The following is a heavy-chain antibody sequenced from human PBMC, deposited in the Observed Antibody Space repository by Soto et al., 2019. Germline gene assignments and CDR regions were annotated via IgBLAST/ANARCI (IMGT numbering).Heavy chain of an antibody. CDR1: GFTFSSYA. Sequence: GGSLRLSCAASGFTFSSYAMSWIRQAPGKGLEWISYISKDSGRATRYADSVKGRFTISRDNAKNSLFLQMNNLTVEDTALYYCAKDEYYYSRSGYYIFDSWGQGTLVTVSS. V-gene: IGHV3-11*04. CDR2: ISKDSGRAT. J-gene: IGHJ4*02. D-gene: IGHD3-22*01. CDR3: AKDEYYYSRSGYYIFDS.